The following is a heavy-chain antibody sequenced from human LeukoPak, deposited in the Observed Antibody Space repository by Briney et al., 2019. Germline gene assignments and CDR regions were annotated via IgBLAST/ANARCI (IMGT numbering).Heavy chain of an antibody. J-gene: IGHJ6*03. D-gene: IGHD3-16*02. CDR3: AKSFLKYYYYMDV. Sequence: GGSLRLSCAASGFTFSSYGMHWVRQAPGKGLEWVAVIWYDGSNKYYADSVKGRFTISRDNSKNTLYLQMNSLRAEDTAVYYCAKSFLKYYYYMDVWGKGTTVTVSS. V-gene: IGHV3-33*06. CDR1: GFTFSSYG. CDR2: IWYDGSNK.